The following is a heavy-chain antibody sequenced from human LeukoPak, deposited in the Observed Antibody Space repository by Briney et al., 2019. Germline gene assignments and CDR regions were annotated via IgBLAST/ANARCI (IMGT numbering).Heavy chain of an antibody. CDR3: ARELDGDGGWFDP. CDR1: GDSISDYY. Sequence: SETLSLTCTVSGDSISDYYWSWIRQPPGKGLKWIGEVYYSGSTHYNPSLKSRLTISVDTAKNQFSLRLRSVTAADTAMYYCARELDGDGGWFDPWGQGTLVTVSS. CDR2: VYYSGST. V-gene: IGHV4-59*01. J-gene: IGHJ5*02. D-gene: IGHD5-24*01.